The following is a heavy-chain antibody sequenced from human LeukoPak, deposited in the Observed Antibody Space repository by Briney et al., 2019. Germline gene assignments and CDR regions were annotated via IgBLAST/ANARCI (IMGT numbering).Heavy chain of an antibody. V-gene: IGHV3-74*01. CDR1: GFTFSSYW. CDR3: AREVRRTYDYYYYYMDV. J-gene: IGHJ6*03. CDR2: INSDGSST. Sequence: GGSLRLSCAASGFTFSSYWMHWVRQAPGKGLAWVSRINSDGSSTSYADSVKGRFTISRDNAKNTLYLQMNSLGAEDTAVYYCAREVRRTYDYYYYYMDVWGKGTTVAVSS.